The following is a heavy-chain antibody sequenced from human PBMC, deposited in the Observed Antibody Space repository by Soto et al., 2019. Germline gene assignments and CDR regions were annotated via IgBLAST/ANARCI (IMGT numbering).Heavy chain of an antibody. CDR3: ARAGGRGDYCYGVDV. D-gene: IGHD3-10*01. Sequence: QVQLVQSGAEVKKPGSSVKVSCKASGGTFSSYAISWVRQAPGQGLEWMGGIIPIFGTANYAQKFQGRVTIIADESTSTAYRELSSRRSEDAAVYDWARAGGRGDYCYGVDVWGQGTTVTVCS. CDR2: IIPIFGTA. CDR1: GGTFSSYA. V-gene: IGHV1-69*12. J-gene: IGHJ6*02.